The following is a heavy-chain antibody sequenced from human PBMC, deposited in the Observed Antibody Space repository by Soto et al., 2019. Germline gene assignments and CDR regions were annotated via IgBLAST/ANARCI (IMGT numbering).Heavy chain of an antibody. CDR1: GGSISSGDYY. CDR3: ARTKTSSTSFHVDY. D-gene: IGHD2-2*01. V-gene: IGHV4-31*03. CDR2: IYYSGST. J-gene: IGHJ4*02. Sequence: QVRLQESGPGLVKPSQTLSLTCTVSGGSISSGDYYWTWIRQHPGKGLEWIGYIYYSGSTKHNPSLKRRITISVDTSKNQFSLKLNSVTAADTAVYYCARTKTSSTSFHVDYWGQGTQVTVSS.